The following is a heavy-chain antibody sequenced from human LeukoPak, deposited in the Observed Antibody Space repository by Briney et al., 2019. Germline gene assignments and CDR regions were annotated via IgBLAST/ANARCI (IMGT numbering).Heavy chain of an antibody. CDR1: GFTFSSYW. V-gene: IGHV3-7*01. Sequence: PGGSLRLSCAASGFTFSSYWMSWVRQAPGKGLEWVANIKQDGSEKYYVDSVKGRFTISRDNAKNSLYLQMNSLRAEDTAVYYCARALGRDYYDSALDYWGQGTLVTVSS. D-gene: IGHD3-22*01. CDR3: ARALGRDYYDSALDY. CDR2: IKQDGSEK. J-gene: IGHJ4*02.